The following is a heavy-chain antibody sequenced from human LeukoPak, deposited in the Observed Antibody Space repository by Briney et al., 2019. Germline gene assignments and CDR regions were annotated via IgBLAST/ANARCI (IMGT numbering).Heavy chain of an antibody. CDR1: GFTFDDYG. D-gene: IGHD6-13*01. CDR2: INWNGGST. J-gene: IGHJ6*03. Sequence: GGSLRLSCAASGFTFDDYGMSWVRQAPGKGLEWVSGINWNGGSTGYADSVKGRFTISRDNAKNSLYLQMNSLRAEDTAVYCCAKEGYSRGYYSYYYMDVWGKGTTVTVSS. V-gene: IGHV3-20*04. CDR3: AKEGYSRGYYSYYYMDV.